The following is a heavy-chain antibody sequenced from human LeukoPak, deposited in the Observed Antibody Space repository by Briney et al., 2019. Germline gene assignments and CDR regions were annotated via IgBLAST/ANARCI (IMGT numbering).Heavy chain of an antibody. CDR2: ISGGSGST. V-gene: IGHV3-23*01. J-gene: IGHJ4*02. CDR1: GFTFLTYA. CDR3: AKVGLSGSYGGFDY. Sequence: PGGSLRLSCAASGFTFLTYAMNWVRQAPGEGLEGVAGISGGSGSTYYADSVKGRFTVSRDNSKSTLYLQMNSLRAADTAVYYCAKVGLSGSYGGFDYWGQGTLVTVSS. D-gene: IGHD1-26*01.